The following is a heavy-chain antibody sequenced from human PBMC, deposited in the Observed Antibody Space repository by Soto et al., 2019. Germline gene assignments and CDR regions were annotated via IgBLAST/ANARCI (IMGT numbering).Heavy chain of an antibody. CDR1: GFSFSDYH. D-gene: IGHD1-26*01. CDR2: TSRSSSST. J-gene: IGHJ4*02. CDR3: ARDRGGGVFDY. V-gene: IGHV3-11*05. Sequence: QVHLVESGGGLVKPGGSLRLSCAASGFSFSDYHVSWIRQAPGKGLEWLSYTSRSSSSTNYADSVKGRFTVSGDNAKNSLYLQMSSLRAEDTAVYYCARDRGGGVFDYWGQGTLVTVSS.